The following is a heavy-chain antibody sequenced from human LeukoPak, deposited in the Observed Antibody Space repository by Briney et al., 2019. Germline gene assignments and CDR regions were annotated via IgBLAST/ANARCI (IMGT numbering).Heavy chain of an antibody. CDR1: GFTFSSYG. J-gene: IGHJ4*02. D-gene: IGHD1-26*01. CDR3: ASPIYSGSYSY. Sequence: GGSLRLSCAASGFTFSSYGMNWVRQAPGKGLEWVSSISSSYIYYADSVKGRFTISRDNAKNSLYLQMNSLRAEDTAVYYCASPIYSGSYSYWGQGTLVTVSS. V-gene: IGHV3-21*01. CDR2: ISSSYI.